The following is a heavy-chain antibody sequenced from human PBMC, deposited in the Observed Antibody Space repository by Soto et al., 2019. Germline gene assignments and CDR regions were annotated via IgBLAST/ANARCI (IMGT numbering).Heavy chain of an antibody. V-gene: IGHV3-30*18. Sequence: QVQLVESGGGVVQPGRSLRLSCAASGFTFSSHGMHWVRQAPGKGLEWVAVISYDGSNKYYADSVKGRFTISRDNSKNTLYLQMNSLRAEDTAVYYCAKDHYDFWGQGTLVTVSS. CDR2: ISYDGSNK. CDR1: GFTFSSHG. CDR3: AKDHYDF. D-gene: IGHD3-3*01. J-gene: IGHJ4*02.